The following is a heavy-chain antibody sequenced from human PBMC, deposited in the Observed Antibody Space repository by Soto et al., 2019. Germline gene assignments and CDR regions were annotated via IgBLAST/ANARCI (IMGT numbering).Heavy chain of an antibody. CDR2: IYYSGST. CDR3: ASTRYSSGWYRVYFDY. Sequence: SETLSLTCTVSGGSISSYYWSWIRQPPGKGLEWIGYIYYSGSTNYNPSLKSRVTISVDTSKNQFSLKLSSVTAADTAVYYCASTRYSSGWYRVYFDYWGQGTLVTVSS. D-gene: IGHD6-19*01. CDR1: GGSISSYY. J-gene: IGHJ4*02. V-gene: IGHV4-59*01.